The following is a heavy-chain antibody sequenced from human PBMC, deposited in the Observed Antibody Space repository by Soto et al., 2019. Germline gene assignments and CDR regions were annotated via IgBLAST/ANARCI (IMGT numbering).Heavy chain of an antibody. J-gene: IGHJ4*02. CDR3: ARDPREYYYDLTYYFDY. V-gene: IGHV1-18*01. CDR2: ISAYNGNT. D-gene: IGHD3-22*01. CDR1: GYTFTSYG. Sequence: QVQLVQSGAEVKKPGASVKVSCQASGYTFTSYGISWVRQAPGQGLEWMGWISAYNGNTNYAQKLQGRVTMTTDTYTSTGYLELRSLRSDDTAVYYCARDPREYYYDLTYYFDYWGQGTLVTVSS.